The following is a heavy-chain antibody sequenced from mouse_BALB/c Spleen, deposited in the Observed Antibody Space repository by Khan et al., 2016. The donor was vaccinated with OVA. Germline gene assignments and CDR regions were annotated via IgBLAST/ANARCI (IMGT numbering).Heavy chain of an antibody. J-gene: IGHJ2*01. CDR2: ITYSGVT. Sequence: VQLKQSGPGLVKPSQSLSLTCTVTGYSITSGYAWNWIRQFPGNKLEWMGYITYSGVTSYTPSLKSRISITRDTSTNQFFLQLNSVTTEDTATYYCARGNYYGYYFDYWGQGTTLTVSA. V-gene: IGHV3-2*02. CDR1: GYSITSGYA. D-gene: IGHD1-1*01. CDR3: ARGNYYGYYFDY.